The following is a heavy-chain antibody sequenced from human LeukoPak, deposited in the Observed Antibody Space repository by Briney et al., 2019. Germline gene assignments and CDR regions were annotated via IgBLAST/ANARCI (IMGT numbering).Heavy chain of an antibody. Sequence: SETLSLTCAVYGGSFSGYYWSWIRQPPGKGLEWIGEINHSGSTNYNPSLKSRVTISVDTSKNQFSLKLSSVTAADTAVYYCARVVYGSGLNTYYYGMDVWGQGTTVTVSS. CDR3: ARVVYGSGLNTYYYGMDV. D-gene: IGHD3-10*01. CDR2: INHSGST. CDR1: GGSFSGYY. V-gene: IGHV4-34*01. J-gene: IGHJ6*02.